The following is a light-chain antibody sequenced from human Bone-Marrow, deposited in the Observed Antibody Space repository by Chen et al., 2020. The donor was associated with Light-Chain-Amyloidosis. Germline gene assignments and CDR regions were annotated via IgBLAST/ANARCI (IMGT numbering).Light chain of an antibody. CDR2: DDS. Sequence: SYVLTQPSSVSAAPGQTATTACGGNNIGSTSVHWYQQTPGQAPLLFVYDDSDRPSGIPERLSGSNSGNTATLTISRVEAGDEADYYCQVWDRGSDRPVFGGGTKLTVL. V-gene: IGLV3-21*02. CDR1: NIGSTS. CDR3: QVWDRGSDRPV. J-gene: IGLJ3*02.